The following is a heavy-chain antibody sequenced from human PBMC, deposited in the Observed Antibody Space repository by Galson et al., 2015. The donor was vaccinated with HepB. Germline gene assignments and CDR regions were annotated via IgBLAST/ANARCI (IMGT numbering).Heavy chain of an antibody. CDR3: AKYGDRAAPTVTTRYYFDY. V-gene: IGHV1-18*01. CDR2: ISAYNEHI. D-gene: IGHD4-17*01. J-gene: IGHJ4*02. Sequence: SVKVSCKASGYSFANYGIRWVRQAPGQGLEWMGWISAYNEHINYAQKFQGRLTVTTDTSTNTAYMELTKLRSDDTAVHYCAKYGDRAAPTVTTRYYFDYWGQGTVVTVSS. CDR1: GYSFANYG.